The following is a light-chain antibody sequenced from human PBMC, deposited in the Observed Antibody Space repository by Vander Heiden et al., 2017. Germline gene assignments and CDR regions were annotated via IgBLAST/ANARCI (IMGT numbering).Light chain of an antibody. V-gene: IGKV3-15*01. J-gene: IGKJ4*01. CDR2: GAS. CDR3: HQYNNWPLT. CDR1: QSDSSN. Sequence: EIVMTQSPATLSVSPGERATLSCRASQSDSSNLAWYQQKPGQAPRLLIYGASTRATGIPARFSGSGSGTEFTLTISSLQSEDFAVYYCHQYNNWPLTFGGGTKVEIK.